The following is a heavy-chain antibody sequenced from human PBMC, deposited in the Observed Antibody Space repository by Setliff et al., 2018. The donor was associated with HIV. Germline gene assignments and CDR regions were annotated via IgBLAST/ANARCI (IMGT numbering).Heavy chain of an antibody. CDR3: ARDRHSSGLGSYGP. CDR1: GGSFGVYR. D-gene: IGHD3-10*01. CDR2: IDSSGTT. Sequence: KPSETLSLTCTISGGSFGVYRWSWIRQSAGRGLEWIGLIDSSGTTDYKPSLKGRVAISVDTSRNQFSLRVTSVTAADTAVYFCARDRHSSGLGSYGPWGPGILVTVSS. J-gene: IGHJ5*02. V-gene: IGHV4-4*07.